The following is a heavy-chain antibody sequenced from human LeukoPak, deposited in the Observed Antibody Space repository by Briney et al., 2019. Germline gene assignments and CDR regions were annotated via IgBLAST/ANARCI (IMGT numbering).Heavy chain of an antibody. CDR1: GFTFGSYA. J-gene: IGHJ6*03. CDR3: AKDFSLQSPYYYYYMDV. V-gene: IGHV3-23*01. D-gene: IGHD4-11*01. Sequence: GGSLRLSCAASGFTFGSYAMSWVRQAPGKGLEWVSAISASGGSTYYADSVKGRFTISRDNSKNTLYLQMNSLRADDTAVYFCAKDFSLQSPYYYYYMDVWGKGTTVTVSS. CDR2: ISASGGST.